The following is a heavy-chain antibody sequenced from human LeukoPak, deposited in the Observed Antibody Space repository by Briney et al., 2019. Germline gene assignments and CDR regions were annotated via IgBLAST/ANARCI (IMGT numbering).Heavy chain of an antibody. J-gene: IGHJ4*02. Sequence: GGSLRLSCAASGFIFGAYALHWVRQAPGKGLEWVAVISYDGSNKYYVDSVKGRITISRDKSKDTVYLQMNSLRVEDTAVYYCARDAGTDGTYFDYWGQGTLVTVSS. CDR3: ARDAGTDGTYFDY. V-gene: IGHV3-30*04. CDR2: ISYDGSNK. D-gene: IGHD1-1*01. CDR1: GFIFGAYA.